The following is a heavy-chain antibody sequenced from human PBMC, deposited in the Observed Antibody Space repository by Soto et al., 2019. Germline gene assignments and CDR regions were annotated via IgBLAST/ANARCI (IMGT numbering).Heavy chain of an antibody. CDR1: GGSISSSSYY. V-gene: IGHV4-39*01. CDR3: ARLPIMITFGGVIVPAPVYFDY. Sequence: PSETLSLTCTVSGGSISSSSYYWGWIRQPPGKGLEWIGSIYYSGSTYYNPSLKSRVTISVDTSKNQFSQKLSSVTAADAAVYYCARLPIMITFGGVIVPAPVYFDYWGQGTLVTVSS. CDR2: IYYSGST. D-gene: IGHD3-16*02. J-gene: IGHJ4*02.